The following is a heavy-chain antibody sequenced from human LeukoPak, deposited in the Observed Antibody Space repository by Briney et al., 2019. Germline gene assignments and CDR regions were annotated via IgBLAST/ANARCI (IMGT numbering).Heavy chain of an antibody. D-gene: IGHD3-10*01. CDR1: GFTFSSYG. V-gene: IGHV3-30*18. J-gene: IGHJ6*02. Sequence: GGSLRLSCAASGFTFSSYGMDWVCQASGKGLEWVAVISYDGSNKYYADSVKGRFTISRDNSKNTLFLQMNSLRAEDTAVYYCAKELVTDGSGSYQQNYYYFYGMDVWGQGTTVTVSS. CDR3: AKELVTDGSGSYQQNYYYFYGMDV. CDR2: ISYDGSNK.